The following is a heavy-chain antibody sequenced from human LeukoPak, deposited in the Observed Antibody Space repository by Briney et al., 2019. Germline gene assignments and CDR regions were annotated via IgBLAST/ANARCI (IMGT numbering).Heavy chain of an antibody. J-gene: IGHJ3*02. Sequence: KRSETLSLTCTVSGGSISNYYWSWIRRPPGKGLECIGYFHYSGSTNYNPSFKSRVTILVDPSKNQFSLKLTSVTAADTAVYYCARLGQPNAFDIWGRGTMVTVSS. V-gene: IGHV4-59*08. CDR1: GGSISNYY. CDR3: ARLGQPNAFDI. D-gene: IGHD3-16*01. CDR2: FHYSGST.